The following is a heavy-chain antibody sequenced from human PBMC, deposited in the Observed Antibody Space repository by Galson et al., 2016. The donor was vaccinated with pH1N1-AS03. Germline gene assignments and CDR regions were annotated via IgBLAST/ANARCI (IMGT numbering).Heavy chain of an antibody. CDR1: GFTFSRYW. CDR2: INPDGSQK. J-gene: IGHJ4*02. V-gene: IGHV3-7*03. D-gene: IGHD3-16*01. Sequence: SLRLSCAASGFTFSRYWMTWVRQAPGKGLEWVANINPDGSQKYYVDSMKGRFTISRDNAKNSLYLQMNSLRGEDTAVYYCARGETGNVRFDYWGQGAPVTVSS. CDR3: ARGETGNVRFDY.